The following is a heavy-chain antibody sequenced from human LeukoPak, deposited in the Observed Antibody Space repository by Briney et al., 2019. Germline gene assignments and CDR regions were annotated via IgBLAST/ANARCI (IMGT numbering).Heavy chain of an antibody. Sequence: SETLSLTCAVSGGSISSSNWWSWVRQPPGKGLEWIGEIYHSGSTNYNPSLKSRDTISVDKSKNQFSLKLSSETAADTAVYYCARDSAPGGSYYPFDYWGQGTLVTVSS. CDR2: IYHSGST. CDR3: ARDSAPGGSYYPFDY. CDR1: GGSISSSNW. V-gene: IGHV4-4*02. J-gene: IGHJ4*02. D-gene: IGHD1-26*01.